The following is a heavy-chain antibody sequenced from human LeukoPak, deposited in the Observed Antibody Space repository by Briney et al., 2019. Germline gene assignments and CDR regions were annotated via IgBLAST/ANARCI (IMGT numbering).Heavy chain of an antibody. J-gene: IGHJ5*02. CDR3: AKDSYDILTDSNWFDP. V-gene: IGHV3-30*18. Sequence: GRSLRLSCAASGFTFSSYGMHWVRQAPGKGLEWVAVMSYDGSNKYYADSVKGRFTISRDNSKNTLYLQMNSLRAEDTAVYYCAKDSYDILTDSNWFDPWGQGTLVTVSS. CDR2: MSYDGSNK. D-gene: IGHD3-9*01. CDR1: GFTFSSYG.